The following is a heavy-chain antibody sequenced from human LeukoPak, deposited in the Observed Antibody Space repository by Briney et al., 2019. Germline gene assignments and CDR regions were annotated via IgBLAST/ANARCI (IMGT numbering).Heavy chain of an antibody. J-gene: IGHJ4*02. CDR2: INHSGST. D-gene: IGHD3-10*01. Sequence: SETLSLTCAVYGGSFSGYYWSWIRQPPGKGLEWIGEINHSGSTNYNPSLKSRVTISVDTSKNQFSLKLSSITAADTAVYYCARDAKYYYGSRTYFFFEYWGQGTLLTVSS. CDR3: ARDAKYYYGSRTYFFFEY. CDR1: GGSFSGYY. V-gene: IGHV4-34*01.